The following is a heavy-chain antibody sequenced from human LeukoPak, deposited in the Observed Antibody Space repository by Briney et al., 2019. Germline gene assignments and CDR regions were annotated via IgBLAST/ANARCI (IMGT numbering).Heavy chain of an antibody. J-gene: IGHJ5*02. CDR2: ISANGGST. V-gene: IGHV3-64*04. D-gene: IGHD3-10*01. CDR1: GFIISNYA. Sequence: GGSLRLSCSASGFIISNYAMHWVRQAPGKGLEYVSAISANGGSTYYADSVKGRFTISRDNSKNTLYLQMNSLRAEDTAVYYCAQCYDSGTRAINAWGQGTLVTVSS. CDR3: AQCYDSGTRAINA.